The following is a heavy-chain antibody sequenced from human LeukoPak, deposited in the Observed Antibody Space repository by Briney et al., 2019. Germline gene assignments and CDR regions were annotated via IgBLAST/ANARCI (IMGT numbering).Heavy chain of an antibody. J-gene: IGHJ4*02. D-gene: IGHD3-10*01. CDR1: GGSISSGGYS. Sequence: SETLSFTCAVSGGSISSGGYSWSWIRQPPGKGLEWIGYIYHSGSTYYNPSLKSRVTISVDRSKNQFSLKLSSVTAADTAVYYCARSYGSGSYSYYFDYWGQGTLVTVSS. CDR2: IYHSGST. CDR3: ARSYGSGSYSYYFDY. V-gene: IGHV4-30-2*01.